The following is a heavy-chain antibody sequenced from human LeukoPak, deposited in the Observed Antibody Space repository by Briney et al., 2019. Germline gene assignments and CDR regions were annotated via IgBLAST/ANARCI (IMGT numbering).Heavy chain of an antibody. CDR1: GGSISSGGYY. V-gene: IGHV4-31*03. D-gene: IGHD5-18*01. CDR2: IYYSGST. J-gene: IGHJ5*02. CDR3: ARRYNYARYNWFDP. Sequence: PSQTLSLTCTVSGGSISSGGYYWSWIRQHPGKGLEWIGYIYYSGSTYYNPSLKSRVTISVDTSKNQFSLKLSSVTAADTAVYYCARRYNYARYNWFDPWGQGTLVTVSS.